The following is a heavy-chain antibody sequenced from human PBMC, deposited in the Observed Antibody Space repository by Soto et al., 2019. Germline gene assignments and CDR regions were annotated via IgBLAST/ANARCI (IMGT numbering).Heavy chain of an antibody. V-gene: IGHV3-9*01. CDR1: GFIFDDFA. CDR3: ARDTDSDTWNDPFDY. D-gene: IGHD1-1*01. J-gene: IGHJ4*02. Sequence: DVQLVESGGGLVQPGRSLRLSCAASGFIFDDFAMHWVRQAPGKGLEWVSGISWNSGSTDYAASVKGRFITSRDNARNSLYLQMNSLRPEDTALYYCARDTDSDTWNDPFDYWGQGALVIVS. CDR2: ISWNSGST.